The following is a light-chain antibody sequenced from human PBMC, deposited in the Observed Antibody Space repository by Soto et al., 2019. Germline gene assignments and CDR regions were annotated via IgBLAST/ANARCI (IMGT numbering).Light chain of an antibody. CDR3: QKSYSIPWT. V-gene: IGKV1-39*01. CDR1: QSISSY. CDR2: AAS. Sequence: DIQITHSPSYRYVSVLNRVTFTFLASQSISSYLNWYQQKPGKAPKVLIYAASSLQSGVPSRFSGSGSGTDFTLTISSLQPEDFATYYCQKSYSIPWTCGKGHTGDIK. J-gene: IGKJ1*01.